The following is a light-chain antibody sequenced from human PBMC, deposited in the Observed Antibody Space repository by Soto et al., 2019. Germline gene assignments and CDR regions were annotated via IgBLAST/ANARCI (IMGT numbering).Light chain of an antibody. J-gene: IGKJ1*01. V-gene: IGKV3-20*01. Sequence: TGWTKSTCTLSLSPEDRATLSCSASQSVSSSYLAWYQQKPGQAPRLLIYGASSRATGIPDRFSGSGSGTDFTLTISRLEPEDFAVYYCQQYGSSPRTWTFGQGTNVDVK. CDR2: GAS. CDR3: QQYGSSPRTWT. CDR1: QSVSSSY.